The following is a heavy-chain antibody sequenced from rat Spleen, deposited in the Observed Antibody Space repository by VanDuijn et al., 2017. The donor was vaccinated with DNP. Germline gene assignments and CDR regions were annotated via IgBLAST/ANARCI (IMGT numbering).Heavy chain of an antibody. J-gene: IGHJ2*01. D-gene: IGHD1-5*01. CDR3: ARWYNFFDY. CDR1: GYSITSNY. Sequence: EVQLQESGPGLVKPSQSLSLTCSVTGYSITSNYWGWIRKFPGNNMELIGHISFSGDTSYNPSLRGRISISRDTSENQFFLQLNSVTTEDTATYYCARWYNFFDYWGQGVMVTVSS. V-gene: IGHV3-1*01. CDR2: ISFSGDT.